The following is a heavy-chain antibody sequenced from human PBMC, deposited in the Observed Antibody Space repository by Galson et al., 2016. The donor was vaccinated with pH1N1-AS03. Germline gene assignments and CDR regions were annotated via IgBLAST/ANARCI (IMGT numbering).Heavy chain of an antibody. V-gene: IGHV5-51*03. D-gene: IGHD6-13*01. Sequence: QSGAEVKKPGESLKISCKGSGYYFSSYWVGWVRQKPGKGLEYMGIIYPGGSDTRYSPSFQAHVTISADKSINTAYLQWSSLTASDTARYYCARRSYSSSWMGAFEIWGLGTMVTVSS. CDR2: IYPGGSDT. J-gene: IGHJ3*02. CDR1: GYYFSSYW. CDR3: ARRSYSSSWMGAFEI.